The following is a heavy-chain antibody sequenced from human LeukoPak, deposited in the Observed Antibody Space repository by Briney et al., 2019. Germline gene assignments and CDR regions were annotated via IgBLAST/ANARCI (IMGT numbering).Heavy chain of an antibody. D-gene: IGHD3-3*01. V-gene: IGHV3-30*04. CDR1: GLTFSSYA. Sequence: GGSLRLSCAASGLTFSSYAMHWVRQAPGKGLEWVAVISYDGSNKYYADSVKGRFTISRDNSKNTLYLQMSSLRAEDTAVYYCARDTEAGTYYDFQFDPWGQGTLVTVSS. CDR2: ISYDGSNK. J-gene: IGHJ5*02. CDR3: ARDTEAGTYYDFQFDP.